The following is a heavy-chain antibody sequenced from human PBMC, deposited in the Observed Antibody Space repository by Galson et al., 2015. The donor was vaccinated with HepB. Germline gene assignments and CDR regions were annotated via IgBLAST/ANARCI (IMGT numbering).Heavy chain of an antibody. J-gene: IGHJ3*02. CDR3: AIVAGSYYDAFDI. CDR2: ISSSSSYT. D-gene: IGHD1-26*01. Sequence: SLRHSCADSGFTFSDYYMSWLRQAPGKGLEWVSYISSSSSYTNYADSVKGRFTISRDNAKNSLYLQMNSLRAEDTAVYYRAIVAGSYYDAFDIWGQGTMVTVSS. CDR1: GFTFSDYY. V-gene: IGHV3-11*06.